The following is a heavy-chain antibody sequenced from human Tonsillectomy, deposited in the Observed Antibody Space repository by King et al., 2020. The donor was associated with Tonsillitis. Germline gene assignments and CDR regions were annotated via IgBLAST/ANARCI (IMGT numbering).Heavy chain of an antibody. J-gene: IGHJ6*02. CDR1: GFSVSRNY. CDR2: IYSGGRI. D-gene: IGHD5-24*01. V-gene: IGHV3-53*01. Sequence: VQLVESGGGLIQPGGSLRLSCAASGFSVSRNYMNWVRQAPGKGLEWVSVIYSGGRIYYTDSVKGRFTISRDNSKNTVYLQMNNLRAEDTAVYYCASVEMATTGYSYGMDVWGQGTTVTVSS. CDR3: ASVEMATTGYSYGMDV.